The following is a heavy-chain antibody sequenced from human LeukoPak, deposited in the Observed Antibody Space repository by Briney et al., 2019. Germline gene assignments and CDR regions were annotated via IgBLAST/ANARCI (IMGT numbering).Heavy chain of an antibody. Sequence: SETLSLTCTVSGDSISSGDYYWSWIRQPPGKGLEWIGYIYYSGSTYYNPSLKSRVTISVDTSKNQFSLKLSSVTAADTAVYYCARDAGAAAGTRWFDPWGQGTLVTVSS. J-gene: IGHJ5*02. CDR3: ARDAGAAAGTRWFDP. V-gene: IGHV4-30-4*01. CDR1: GDSISSGDYY. D-gene: IGHD6-13*01. CDR2: IYYSGST.